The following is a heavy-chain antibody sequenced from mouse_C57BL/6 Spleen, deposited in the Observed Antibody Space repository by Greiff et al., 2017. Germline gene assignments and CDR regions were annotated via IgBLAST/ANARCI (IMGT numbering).Heavy chain of an antibody. CDR2: IDPSDSYT. CDR1: GYTFTSYW. J-gene: IGHJ2*01. Sequence: VQLQQSGAELVRPGTSVKLSCKASGYTFTSYWMHWVKQRPGQGLEWIGVIDPSDSYTNYNQKFKGKATLTVDTSSSTAYMQLSSLTSEDSAVYYCARETVVAPYYFDYWGQGTTLTVSS. D-gene: IGHD1-1*01. V-gene: IGHV1-59*01. CDR3: ARETVVAPYYFDY.